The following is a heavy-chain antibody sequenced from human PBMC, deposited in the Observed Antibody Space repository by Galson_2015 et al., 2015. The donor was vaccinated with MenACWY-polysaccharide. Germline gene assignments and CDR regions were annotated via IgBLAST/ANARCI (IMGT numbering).Heavy chain of an antibody. CDR3: ARGHYGMDV. J-gene: IGHJ6*02. CDR2: IKKDGSKK. Sequence: SLRLSCAVSGFTFKTYWMSWVRQAPGKGLEWVANIKKDGSKKYCVDSVKGRFTISRDNGRSSLYLQMRGLRAEDTAVYYCARGHYGMDVWGQGTTVTVS. V-gene: IGHV3-7*01. CDR1: GFTFKTYW.